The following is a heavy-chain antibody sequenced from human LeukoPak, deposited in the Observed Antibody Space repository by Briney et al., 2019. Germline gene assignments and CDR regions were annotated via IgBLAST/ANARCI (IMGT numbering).Heavy chain of an antibody. D-gene: IGHD1-26*01. Sequence: GGSLRLSCAASGFTFSSYEMNRVRQAPGKGLEWVSYISSSGSTIYYADSVKGRSTISRDNAKSSLYLQMNSLRAEDTAVYYCARRRDSGSLQHFDYWGQGTLVTVSS. V-gene: IGHV3-48*03. CDR3: ARRRDSGSLQHFDY. CDR1: GFTFSSYE. CDR2: ISSSGSTI. J-gene: IGHJ4*02.